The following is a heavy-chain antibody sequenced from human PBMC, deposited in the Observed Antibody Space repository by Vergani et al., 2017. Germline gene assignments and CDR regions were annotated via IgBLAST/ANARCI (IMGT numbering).Heavy chain of an antibody. CDR2: ITGIDASI. Sequence: EVQLLESGGGLVQPGGSLRLSCAASGFSFNTSPMTWVRQAPGKGLEWVSTITGIDASIYYADSVQGRFTISRDNSKNTLYLEMESLRVEDTAVYFCARDKSKRAPAVMGTYYYYMDVWVKGTKVTVSS. J-gene: IGHJ6*03. CDR3: ARDKSKRAPAVMGTYYYYMDV. D-gene: IGHD3-16*01. V-gene: IGHV3-23*01. CDR1: GFSFNTSP.